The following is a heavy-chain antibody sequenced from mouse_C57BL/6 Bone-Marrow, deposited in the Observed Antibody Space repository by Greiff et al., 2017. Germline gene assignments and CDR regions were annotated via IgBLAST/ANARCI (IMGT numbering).Heavy chain of an antibody. D-gene: IGHD2-5*01. Sequence: VQLQQPGAELVMPGASVKLSCKASGYTFTSYWMHWVKQRPGQGLEWIGEIDPSDSYTNYNQKFKGKSTLTVDKSSSTAYMQLSSLTSEDSAVYYCARSGYSNYVDYYAMDYWGQGTSVTVSS. CDR2: IDPSDSYT. J-gene: IGHJ4*01. CDR1: GYTFTSYW. CDR3: ARSGYSNYVDYYAMDY. V-gene: IGHV1-69*01.